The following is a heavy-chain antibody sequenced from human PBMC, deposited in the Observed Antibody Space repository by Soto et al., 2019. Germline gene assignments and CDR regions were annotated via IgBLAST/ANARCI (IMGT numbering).Heavy chain of an antibody. J-gene: IGHJ4*02. CDR3: ARDTMRASAAASLDY. V-gene: IGHV3-21*01. Sequence: PGGSLRLSCAASGSTFSSYSMNWVRQAPGKGLEWVSSISSSSSYIYYADSVKGRFTISRDNAKNSVYLQISSLRADGAAVYYCARDTMRASAAASLDYWGQGTLVTVSS. CDR1: GSTFSSYS. D-gene: IGHD6-13*01. CDR2: ISSSSSYI.